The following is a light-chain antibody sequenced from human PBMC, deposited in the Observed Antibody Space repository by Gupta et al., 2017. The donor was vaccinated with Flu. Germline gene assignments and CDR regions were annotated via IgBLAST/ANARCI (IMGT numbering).Light chain of an antibody. J-gene: IGKJ4*01. CDR3: QQWHNWLNI. CDR1: QGVANF. CDR2: YSD. V-gene: IGKV3-11*01. Sequence: PHTVSLSPAAIATLSFMSRQGVANFLAWYQQKQGQSPRLLIYYSDMRATGVPGRFSGRGSGTDFTLTISILAPEDFAVYYFQQWHNWLNIFGGGTRVEIK.